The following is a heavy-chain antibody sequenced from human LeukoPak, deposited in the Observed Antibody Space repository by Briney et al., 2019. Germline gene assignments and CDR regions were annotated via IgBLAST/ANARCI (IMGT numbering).Heavy chain of an antibody. CDR3: ARFLFVGLDY. CDR2: INAGNGNT. D-gene: IGHD1-26*01. J-gene: IGHJ4*02. Sequence: ASVKVSCKASGYTFASYGISWVRQAPGQGLEWMGWINAGNGNTKYSQKFQGRVTITRDTSASTAYMELSSLRSEDTAVYYCARFLFVGLDYWGQGTLVTVSS. V-gene: IGHV1-3*01. CDR1: GYTFASYG.